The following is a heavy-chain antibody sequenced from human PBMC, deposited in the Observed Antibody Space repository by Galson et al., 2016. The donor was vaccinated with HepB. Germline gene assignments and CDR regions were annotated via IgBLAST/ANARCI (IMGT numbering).Heavy chain of an antibody. CDR3: GTESYLKGHSIVVAAPSQT. V-gene: IGHV3-7*05. CDR1: GFSFNTYW. Sequence: SLRLSCAASGFSFNTYWMTWVRQAPGRGLEWVANIKEDGSDKHYVDSVRGRFTISRDNAKNSVYLQLNSLRAEDTAVYYCGTESYLKGHSIVVAAPSQTWGRGTLVTVSS. J-gene: IGHJ5*02. D-gene: IGHD2-15*01. CDR2: IKEDGSDK.